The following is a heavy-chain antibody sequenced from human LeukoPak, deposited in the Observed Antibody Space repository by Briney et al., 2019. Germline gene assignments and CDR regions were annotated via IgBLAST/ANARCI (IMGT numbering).Heavy chain of an antibody. J-gene: IGHJ3*02. V-gene: IGHV1-46*01. Sequence: ASVKVSCKASGYTFTSYYMHWVRQAPGQGLEWMGIINPSGGSTSYAQKFQGRVTMTRDMSTSTVYMELSSLRSEDTAVYYCARSCRILDIVATIRARLGGNGFDIWGQGTMVTVSS. CDR2: INPSGGST. CDR3: ARSCRILDIVATIRARLGGNGFDI. D-gene: IGHD5-12*01. CDR1: GYTFTSYY.